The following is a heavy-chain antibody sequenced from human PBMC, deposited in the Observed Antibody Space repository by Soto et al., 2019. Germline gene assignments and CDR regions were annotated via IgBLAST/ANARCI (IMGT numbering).Heavy chain of an antibody. D-gene: IGHD1-20*01. CDR1: GFSLNTSGVG. J-gene: IGHJ4*02. CDR3: AHRRSITGTTLFDY. V-gene: IGHV2-5*02. Sequence: QITLKESGPTLVKPTQTLTLTCTFSGFSLNTSGVGVGWIRQPPGKALEWLALIYWDDDKRYSPSLKSRLTITKDTPKNQVVLTMTNMDPVDTATYYCAHRRSITGTTLFDYWGQGTLVTVSS. CDR2: IYWDDDK.